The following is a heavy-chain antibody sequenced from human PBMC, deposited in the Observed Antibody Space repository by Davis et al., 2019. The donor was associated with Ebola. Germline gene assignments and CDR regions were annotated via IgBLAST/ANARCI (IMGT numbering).Heavy chain of an antibody. CDR1: GYTFTGYY. J-gene: IGHJ6*02. V-gene: IGHV1-2*04. Sequence: SVKVSCKASGYTFTGYYMHWLRQPPGQGLEWMGWINPNSGGTNYAQKFQGWVTMTRDTPISTAYMELSRLRSDDTAVYYCARGQKQYYYDSSGYNYYYYGMDVWGQGTTVTVSS. CDR2: INPNSGGT. D-gene: IGHD3-22*01. CDR3: ARGQKQYYYDSSGYNYYYYGMDV.